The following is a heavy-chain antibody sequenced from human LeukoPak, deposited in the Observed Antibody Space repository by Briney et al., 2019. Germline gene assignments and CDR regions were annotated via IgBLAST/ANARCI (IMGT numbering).Heavy chain of an antibody. CDR1: GFTFSSYA. CDR3: AKVETAAAATLRGFDY. D-gene: IGHD6-13*01. J-gene: IGHJ4*02. Sequence: PGGSLRLSCAASGFTFSSYAMSWVRQAPGKGLGWVSSIGGSGSTYYADSVKGRFTISRDNSKNTLYLQMNSLRAEDTAVYYCAKVETAAAATLRGFDYWGQGTLVTVSS. V-gene: IGHV3-23*01. CDR2: IGGSGST.